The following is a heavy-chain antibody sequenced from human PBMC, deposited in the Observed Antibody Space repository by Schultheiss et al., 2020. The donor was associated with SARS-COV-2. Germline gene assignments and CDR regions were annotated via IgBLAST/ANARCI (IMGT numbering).Heavy chain of an antibody. CDR1: GYTFTSYG. CDR2: ISAYNGNT. CDR3: ARRPGRGARRFDY. V-gene: IGHV1-18*01. D-gene: IGHD3-10*01. Sequence: ASVKVSCKASGYTFTSYGISWVRQAPGQGLEWMGWISAYNGNTNYAQKLQGRVTMTRNTSISTAYMELSSLRSEDTAVYYCARRPGRGARRFDYWGQGTLVTVSS. J-gene: IGHJ4*02.